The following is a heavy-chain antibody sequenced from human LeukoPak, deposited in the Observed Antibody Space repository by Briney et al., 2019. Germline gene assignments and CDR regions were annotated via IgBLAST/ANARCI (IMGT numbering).Heavy chain of an antibody. CDR2: INSRSSSI. J-gene: IGHJ4*02. CDR3: AREPHFDDHAFDY. Sequence: GGSLRLSCAASGFTLSSYSMTWVRQAPGKGLEWVSYINSRSSSIDYAASVKGRFTISRDNAKNSLFLQINSLRAEDSAIYYCAREPHFDDHAFDYWGQGTLVTVSS. D-gene: IGHD3-9*01. V-gene: IGHV3-48*01. CDR1: GFTLSSYS.